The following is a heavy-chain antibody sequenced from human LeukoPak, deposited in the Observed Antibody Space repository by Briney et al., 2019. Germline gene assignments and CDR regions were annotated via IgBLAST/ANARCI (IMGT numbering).Heavy chain of an antibody. CDR3: AKLSGSYYRGFFDY. D-gene: IGHD1-26*01. J-gene: IGHJ4*02. Sequence: PGRSLRLSCAASGFTFDDYAMHWVRQAPGKGLEWVSGISWNSGSIGYADSVKGRFTISRDNAKNSLYLQMNSLRAEDTALYYCAKLSGSYYRGFFDYWGQGTLVTVSS. CDR1: GFTFDDYA. CDR2: ISWNSGSI. V-gene: IGHV3-9*01.